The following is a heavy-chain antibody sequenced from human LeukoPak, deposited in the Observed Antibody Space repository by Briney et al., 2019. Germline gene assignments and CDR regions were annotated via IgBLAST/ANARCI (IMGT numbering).Heavy chain of an antibody. CDR1: GYSFTIYW. CDR2: IYPGDSDT. CDR3: ASLIAAVWSDY. D-gene: IGHD6-13*01. J-gene: IGHJ4*02. V-gene: IGHV5-51*01. Sequence: GGSLKISCKGSGYSFTIYWIGWVRQMPGKGLEWMGIIYPGDSDTRYSPSFQGQVTISADKSISTAYLQWSSLKASDTAMYYCASLIAAVWSDYWGQGTLVTVSS.